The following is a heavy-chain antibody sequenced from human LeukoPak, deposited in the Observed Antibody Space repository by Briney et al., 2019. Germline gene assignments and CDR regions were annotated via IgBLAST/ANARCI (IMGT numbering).Heavy chain of an antibody. CDR1: GYTFTGCY. J-gene: IGHJ4*02. CDR3: ARAERSMVRGVIIY. V-gene: IGHV1-2*02. Sequence: ASVKVSCKASGYTFTGCYMHWVRQAPGQGLEWMGWINPNSGGTNYAQKFQGRVTMTRDTFISTAYMELSRLRSDDTAVYYCARAERSMVRGVIIYWGQGTLVTVSS. D-gene: IGHD3-10*01. CDR2: INPNSGGT.